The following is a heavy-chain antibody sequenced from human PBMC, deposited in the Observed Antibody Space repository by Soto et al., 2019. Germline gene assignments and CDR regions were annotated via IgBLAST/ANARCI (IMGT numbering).Heavy chain of an antibody. V-gene: IGHV1-69*01. CDR3: ARRRLAAAGNMGVDY. D-gene: IGHD6-13*01. CDR2: IIPIFGTA. J-gene: IGHJ4*02. Sequence: QVQLVQSGAEVKKPGSSVKVSCKASGGTFSSYAISWVRQAPGQGFEWMGGIIPIFGTANYAQKFQGRVTITADESTSTAYMELSSLRSEDTAVYYCARRRLAAAGNMGVDYWGQGTLVTVSS. CDR1: GGTFSSYA.